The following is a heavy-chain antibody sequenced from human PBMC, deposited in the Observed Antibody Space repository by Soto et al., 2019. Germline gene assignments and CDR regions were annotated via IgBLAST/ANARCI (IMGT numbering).Heavy chain of an antibody. CDR1: GFTFSSYA. J-gene: IGHJ4*02. CDR2: ISGSGGST. Sequence: GGSLRLSCAASGFTFSSYAMSWVRQAPGKGLGWVSAISGSGGSTYYADSVKGRFTISRDNSKNTLYLQMNSLRAEDTAVYYCAKDGHWNWVFDYWGQGTLVTVSS. D-gene: IGHD1-7*01. V-gene: IGHV3-23*01. CDR3: AKDGHWNWVFDY.